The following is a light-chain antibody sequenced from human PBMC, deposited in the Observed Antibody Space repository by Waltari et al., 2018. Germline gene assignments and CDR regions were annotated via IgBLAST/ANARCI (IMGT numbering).Light chain of an antibody. J-gene: IGKJ1*01. V-gene: IGKV1-39*01. Sequence: DIQMTQSPSAPSASVGDRVTVTCRASQSIGSDLNWYQQKPGKAPKVLIYAASSLQGGVPSRFSGSGSGTDFTLTISSLQPEDSATYFCQQSFSSWTFGQGTKVEIK. CDR1: QSIGSD. CDR3: QQSFSSWT. CDR2: AAS.